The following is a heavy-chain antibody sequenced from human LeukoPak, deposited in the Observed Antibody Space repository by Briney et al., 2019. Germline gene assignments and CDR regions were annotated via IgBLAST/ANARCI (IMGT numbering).Heavy chain of an antibody. Sequence: SETLSLTCNVSGYSISSGYYWGWIRQPPGKGLEWIGSIYYSGSTYYNPSLKSRVTISVDTSKNQFSLKLSSVTAADTAVYYCVRVEMATLSLDYWGQGTLVTVSS. V-gene: IGHV4-38-2*02. CDR3: VRVEMATLSLDY. CDR2: IYYSGST. D-gene: IGHD5-24*01. CDR1: GYSISSGYY. J-gene: IGHJ4*02.